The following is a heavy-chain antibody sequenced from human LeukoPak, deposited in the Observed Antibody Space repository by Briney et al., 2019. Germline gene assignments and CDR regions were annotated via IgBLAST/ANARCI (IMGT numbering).Heavy chain of an antibody. CDR3: ARDEGDCYNCPDY. V-gene: IGHV3-30*01. J-gene: IGHJ4*02. CDR1: GFTFSSYA. D-gene: IGHD5-24*01. CDR2: ISYDGSNK. Sequence: GGSLRLSCAASGFTFSSYAMHWVRQAPGKGLEWVAVISYDGSNKYYADSVKGRFTISRDNSKNTLYLQMNSLRAEDTAVYYCARDEGDCYNCPDYWGQGTLVTASS.